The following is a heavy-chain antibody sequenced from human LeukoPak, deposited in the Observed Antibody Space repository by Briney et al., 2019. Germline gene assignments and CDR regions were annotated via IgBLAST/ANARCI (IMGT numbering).Heavy chain of an antibody. Sequence: GGSLRLSCAASGFTFSSYVMTWVRQAPGKGLEWVSTIKDNGHTAFYADSVKGRFTISTDESKQTLYLQVTSLRAEDTALYFCAKFWSARRVPPYSDLWGQGTLVTVCS. CDR1: GFTFSSYV. D-gene: IGHD1-1*01. CDR3: AKFWSARRVPPYSDL. CDR2: IKDNGHTA. V-gene: IGHV3-23*01. J-gene: IGHJ4*02.